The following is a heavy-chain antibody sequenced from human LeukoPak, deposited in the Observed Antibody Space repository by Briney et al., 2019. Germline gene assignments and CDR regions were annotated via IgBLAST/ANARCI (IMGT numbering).Heavy chain of an antibody. CDR2: FDPEDGET. CDR1: GDTLPELS. CDR3: ALSLGDYRASEFDY. Sequence: ASVKGSCKVSGDTLPELSVHWVRRAPGKGLEWMGGFDPEDGETIYAQKFQGRVTMTEDTSTDTAYMELSSLRSEDTAVYYCALSLGDYRASEFDYWGQGTLVTVSS. J-gene: IGHJ4*02. D-gene: IGHD4-17*01. V-gene: IGHV1-24*01.